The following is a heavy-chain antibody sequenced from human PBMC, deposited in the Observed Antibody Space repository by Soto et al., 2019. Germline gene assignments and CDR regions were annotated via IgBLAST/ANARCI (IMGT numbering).Heavy chain of an antibody. D-gene: IGHD3-3*01. CDR3: TGGDSDFWSGYDFDY. J-gene: IGHJ4*02. V-gene: IGHV3-48*02. Sequence: GGSLRLSCAASGFTFSSYSMNWVRQAPGKGLEWVSYISSSSSTIYYADSVKGRFTISRDNAKNSLYLQMNSLRDEDTAVYYCTGGDSDFWSGYDFDYWGQGTLVTVSS. CDR1: GFTFSSYS. CDR2: ISSSSSTI.